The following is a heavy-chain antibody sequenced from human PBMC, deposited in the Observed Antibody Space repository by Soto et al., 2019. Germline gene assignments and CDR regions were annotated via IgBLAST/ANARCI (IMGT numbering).Heavy chain of an antibody. V-gene: IGHV4-30-4*01. CDR2: IYYSGST. CDR1: GGSISSGDCY. CDR3: ARSRIAKLTQFDL. Sequence: QVQLQESGPGLVKPSQTLTLTCTVSGGSISSGDCYWSWIRQPPGKGLEWIGYIYYSGSTYYNPSLKSRVTISVDTSKNQFSLKLSSVTAADTAVYYCARSRIAKLTQFDLWGRGTLVTVSS. D-gene: IGHD2-21*01. J-gene: IGHJ2*01.